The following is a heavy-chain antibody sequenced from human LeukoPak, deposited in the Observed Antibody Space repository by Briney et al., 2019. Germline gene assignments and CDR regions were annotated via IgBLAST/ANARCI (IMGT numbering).Heavy chain of an antibody. CDR3: ARGTGGENFDY. Sequence: SETLSLTCTVSGGSISSYYWSWLRQPPGKGLEWIGYIYYSGSTNYNPSLKSRVTISVDTSKNQFSLKLSSVTAADTAVYYCARGTGGENFDYWGQGTLVTVSS. CDR2: IYYSGST. J-gene: IGHJ4*02. V-gene: IGHV4-59*01. D-gene: IGHD2-21*01. CDR1: GGSISSYY.